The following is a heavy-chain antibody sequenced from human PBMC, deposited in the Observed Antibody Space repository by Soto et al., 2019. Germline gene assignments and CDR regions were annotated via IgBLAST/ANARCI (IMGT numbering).Heavy chain of an antibody. Sequence: PGASLKISCQGSGYSFASYWIGWVRQMPGKDLEWMGIIYPGDSDTRYSPSFQGQVTISADKSLRTAYLQWTSLKASGTALYYCARTRSFTLGFYYDGMDVWGQGTTVTVSS. J-gene: IGHJ6*02. CDR2: IYPGDSDT. CDR1: GYSFASYW. V-gene: IGHV5-51*01. D-gene: IGHD6-6*01. CDR3: ARTRSFTLGFYYDGMDV.